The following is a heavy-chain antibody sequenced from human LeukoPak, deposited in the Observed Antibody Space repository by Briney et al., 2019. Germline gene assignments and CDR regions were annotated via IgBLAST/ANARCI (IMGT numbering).Heavy chain of an antibody. D-gene: IGHD1-14*01. CDR1: GFTLSNYW. CDR2: IEQDGSQK. Sequence: GGSLRLSCAASGFTLSNYWMSWVRQAPGKGLKWVANIEQDGSQKYYADSVKGRFTISRDNATHSLYLQMNSLRAEDTAVYYCAREGNRRAFDIWGQGTMVTVSS. CDR3: AREGNRRAFDI. V-gene: IGHV3-7*01. J-gene: IGHJ3*02.